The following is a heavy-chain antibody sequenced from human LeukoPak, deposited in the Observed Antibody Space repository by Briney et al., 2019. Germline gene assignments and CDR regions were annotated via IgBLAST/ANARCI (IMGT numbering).Heavy chain of an antibody. D-gene: IGHD5-12*01. V-gene: IGHV1-2*02. Sequence: GASVKVSCKASGYTFTGYYMHWVRQAPGQGLEWMGWINPNSGGTNYAQKFQGRVTMTRDTSISTAYMELSRLRSDDTAVYYCARDVAAIHPSSEWLRWLVGGSPPGFDYWGQGTLVTVSS. CDR2: INPNSGGT. CDR3: ARDVAAIHPSSEWLRWLVGGSPPGFDY. CDR1: GYTFTGYY. J-gene: IGHJ4*02.